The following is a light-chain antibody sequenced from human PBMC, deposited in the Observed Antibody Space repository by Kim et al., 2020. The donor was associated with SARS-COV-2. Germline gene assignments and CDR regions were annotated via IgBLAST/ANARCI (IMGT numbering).Light chain of an antibody. J-gene: IGKJ1*01. CDR1: QDISDS. CDR2: AAS. Sequence: DIQMTQSPSAMSASVGDRVTITCRASQDISDSLVWFQHKPGQAPKRLIYAASSLQSGVPSRFSGSGSGTEFVLTISSLQPEDFAIYYCLQHNGVPRTFGQGTKVDIK. CDR3: LQHNGVPRT. V-gene: IGKV1-17*03.